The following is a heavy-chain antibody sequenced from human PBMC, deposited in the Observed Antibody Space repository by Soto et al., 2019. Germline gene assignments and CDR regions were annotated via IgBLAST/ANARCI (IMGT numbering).Heavy chain of an antibody. CDR1: GFTFTNSA. CDR3: AADPAYSSGWFAFFDY. V-gene: IGHV1-58*01. J-gene: IGHJ4*02. Sequence: QMQLVQSGPEVKKPGTSVKVSCKASGFTFTNSAVQWVRQARGQRLEWIGWIVVGSGNTNYAQKFQERVTFTRDMXTXTAYMELSSLRSEDTALYYCAADPAYSSGWFAFFDYWGQGTLVTVSS. CDR2: IVVGSGNT. D-gene: IGHD6-19*01.